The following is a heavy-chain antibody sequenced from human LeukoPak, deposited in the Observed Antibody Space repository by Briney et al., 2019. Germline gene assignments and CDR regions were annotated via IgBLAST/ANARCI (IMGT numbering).Heavy chain of an antibody. D-gene: IGHD4-11*01. CDR1: GFTLSNYA. J-gene: IGHJ4*02. V-gene: IGHV3-23*01. CDR3: AKSPGLYSNQLHY. CDR2: ISGSGGST. Sequence: GGSLRLSCTASGFTLSNYAMSWVRQAPGKGLEWVSSISGSGGSTYNADSVQGRFTISRDNSKNTLYLQMNSLRAEDTAVYYCAKSPGLYSNQLHYWGQGALVTVSS.